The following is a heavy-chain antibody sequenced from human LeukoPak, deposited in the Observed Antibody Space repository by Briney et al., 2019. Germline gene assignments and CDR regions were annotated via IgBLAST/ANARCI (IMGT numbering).Heavy chain of an antibody. CDR2: ISSGRSNI. CDR3: ASECSGGSCYLFAVGGSSNY. D-gene: IGHD2-15*01. V-gene: IGHV3-21*01. J-gene: IGHJ4*02. Sequence: GGSLRLSCAASGFTFSSYSMNWVRQAPGKGLEWVSSISSGRSNIYYADSVKGRFTISRDNAKNSPYLQMNSLRAEDTAVYYCASECSGGSCYLFAVGGSSNYWGQGTLVTVSS. CDR1: GFTFSSYS.